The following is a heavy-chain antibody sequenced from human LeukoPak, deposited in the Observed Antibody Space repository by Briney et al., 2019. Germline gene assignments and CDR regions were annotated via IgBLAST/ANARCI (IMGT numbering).Heavy chain of an antibody. Sequence: ASVKVSCKASGDTFSSYAISWVRQAPGQGLEWMGGIIPIFGTANYAQKFQGRVTITADESTSTAYMELSSLRSEDTAVYYCARYSAGAPPYYGMDVWGQGTTVTVSS. CDR1: GDTFSSYA. CDR3: ARYSAGAPPYYGMDV. V-gene: IGHV1-69*13. CDR2: IIPIFGTA. J-gene: IGHJ6*02. D-gene: IGHD1-26*01.